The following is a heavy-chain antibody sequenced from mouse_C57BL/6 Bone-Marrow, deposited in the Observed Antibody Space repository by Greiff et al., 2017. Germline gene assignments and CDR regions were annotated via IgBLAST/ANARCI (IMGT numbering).Heavy chain of an antibody. CDR1: GYAFTNYL. J-gene: IGHJ1*03. D-gene: IGHD1-1*01. CDR3: ASGSSSNWYFDV. Sequence: VQLQQSGAELVRPGTSVKVSCKASGYAFTNYLIEWVKQRPGPGLEWIGVINPGSGGTNYNEKFKGKATLTADKSSSTAYMQLSSLTSEDSAVYFCASGSSSNWYFDVWGTGTTVTVSS. CDR2: INPGSGGT. V-gene: IGHV1-54*01.